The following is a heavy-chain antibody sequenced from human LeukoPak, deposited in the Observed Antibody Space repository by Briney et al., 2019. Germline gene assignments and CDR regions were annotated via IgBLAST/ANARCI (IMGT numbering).Heavy chain of an antibody. CDR1: GGSISSGDYY. Sequence: PSETLSLTCTVSGGSISSGDYYWSWIRQPPGKGLEWIGYIYYSGSTYYNPSLKSRVTISVGTSKNPFSLKLSSVTAPDPAVYYCARDLDDAFEIWGQRTMVTVSS. CDR2: IYYSGST. V-gene: IGHV4-30-4*01. CDR3: ARDLDDAFEI. J-gene: IGHJ3*02.